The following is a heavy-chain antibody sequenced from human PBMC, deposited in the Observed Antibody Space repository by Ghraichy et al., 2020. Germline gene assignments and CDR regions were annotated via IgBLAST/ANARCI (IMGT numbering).Heavy chain of an antibody. CDR3: ARDSGHCSGGSCSTYNDY. V-gene: IGHV4-4*07. J-gene: IGHJ4*02. CDR2: IYTSGST. CDR1: GGSISSYY. Sequence: SQTLSLTCTVSGGSISSYYWSWIRQPAGKGLEWIGRIYTSGSTNYNPSLKSRVTMSVDTSKNQFSLKLSSVTAADTAVYYCARDSGHCSGGSCSTYNDYWGQGTLVTVSS. D-gene: IGHD2-15*01.